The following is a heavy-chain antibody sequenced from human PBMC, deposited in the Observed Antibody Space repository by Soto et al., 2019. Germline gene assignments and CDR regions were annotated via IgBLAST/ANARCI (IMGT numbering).Heavy chain of an antibody. Sequence: AGGSLRLSCAASGFIFISYVMSWGRQAPWKGLEWVSAISGSGGSTYYADSVKGRFTISRDNSKNTLYLQMNSLRAEDTAVYYCAKSAAGLCVCSSSSCYSPLDIWGQRTMVPVSS. V-gene: IGHV3-23*01. D-gene: IGHD2-2*01. J-gene: IGHJ3*02. CDR1: GFIFISYV. CDR2: ISGSGGST. CDR3: AKSAAGLCVCSSSSCYSPLDI.